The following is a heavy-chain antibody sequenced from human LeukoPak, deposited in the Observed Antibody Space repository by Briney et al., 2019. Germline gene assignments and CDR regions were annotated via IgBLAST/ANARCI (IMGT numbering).Heavy chain of an antibody. D-gene: IGHD1-26*01. J-gene: IGHJ4*02. CDR3: ARETVGIDY. CDR2: ISGGGNTI. Sequence: PGGSLRLSCAASGFTFSRYGMSWVRQAPGKGLEWVSYISGGGNTITYADSVKGRFTISRDNAKNSLYLQMNSLRAEDTAVYYCARETVGIDYWGQGTLVTVSS. V-gene: IGHV3-48*04. CDR1: GFTFSRYG.